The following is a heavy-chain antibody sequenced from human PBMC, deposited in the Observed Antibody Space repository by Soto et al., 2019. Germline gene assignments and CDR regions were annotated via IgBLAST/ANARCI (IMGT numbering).Heavy chain of an antibody. CDR2: IYYSGST. V-gene: IGHV4-30-4*01. D-gene: IGHD3-16*01. Sequence: SSETLSLTCTVSGGSISSGDYYWSWIRQPPGKGLEWIGYIYYSGSTYYNPSLKSRVTISVDTSKNQFSLKLSSVTAADTAVYYCASSWGRDEYYFDYWGQGTLVTVSS. CDR1: GGSISSGDYY. J-gene: IGHJ4*02. CDR3: ASSWGRDEYYFDY.